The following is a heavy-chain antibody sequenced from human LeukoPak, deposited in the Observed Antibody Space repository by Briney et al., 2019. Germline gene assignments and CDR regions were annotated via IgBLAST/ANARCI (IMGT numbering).Heavy chain of an antibody. CDR2: INHSGST. CDR1: GGSFSGYY. J-gene: IGHJ5*02. Sequence: SETLSLTCAVYGGSFSGYYWSWIRQPPGKGLEWIGEINHSGSTNYNPSLKNRVTISVDTSKNQFSLKLSSVTAADTAVYYCARLAHATGTTPNWFDPWGQGTLVTVSS. CDR3: ARLAHATGTTPNWFDP. V-gene: IGHV4-34*01. D-gene: IGHD1-7*01.